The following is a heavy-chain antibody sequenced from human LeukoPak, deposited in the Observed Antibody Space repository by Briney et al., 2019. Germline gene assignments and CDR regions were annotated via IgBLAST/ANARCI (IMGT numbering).Heavy chain of an antibody. CDR3: ARGRSITLLRGVAMSDGFDI. CDR2: TGTSGRYV. CDR1: GFTFSSYT. J-gene: IGHJ3*02. Sequence: GRSLRLSCAVSGFTFSSYTMNWVRQAPGKGLEWVSFTGTSGRYVYYEDSVKGRFTISRDNAKNLLFLQMNGLRAEDTALYYCARGRSITLLRGVAMSDGFDIWGQGAMVAVSS. V-gene: IGHV3-21*06. D-gene: IGHD3-10*01.